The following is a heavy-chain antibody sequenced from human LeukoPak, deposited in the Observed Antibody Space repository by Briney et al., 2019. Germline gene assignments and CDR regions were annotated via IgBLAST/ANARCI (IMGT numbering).Heavy chain of an antibody. Sequence: QSGGSLRLSCAASGFTFSSYWMSWVRQAPGKGLEWVANIKQDGSEIYYVDSVKGRFTISRDNAKNSLYLQMNSLRAEDAALYYCARRYMATSAEDFDYWGQGTLVTVSS. CDR1: GFTFSSYW. CDR3: ARRYMATSAEDFDY. V-gene: IGHV3-7*01. CDR2: IKQDGSEI. D-gene: IGHD5-24*01. J-gene: IGHJ4*02.